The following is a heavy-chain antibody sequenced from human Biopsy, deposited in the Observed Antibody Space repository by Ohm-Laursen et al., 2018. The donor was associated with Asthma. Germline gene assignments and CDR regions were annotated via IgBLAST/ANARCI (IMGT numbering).Heavy chain of an antibody. CDR1: GFTFSSYA. CDR3: ARGDSRGWSHYYFDY. D-gene: IGHD6-19*01. CDR2: IKHDGTEK. J-gene: IGHJ4*02. Sequence: SLRLSCSASGFTFSSYAMSWVRQVPGKGLEWVANIKHDGTEKNHVDSLKGRFTISRDFSKNTLHLQMHSRRVEDTAVYYCARGDSRGWSHYYFDYWGQGTLVTVSS. V-gene: IGHV3-7*03.